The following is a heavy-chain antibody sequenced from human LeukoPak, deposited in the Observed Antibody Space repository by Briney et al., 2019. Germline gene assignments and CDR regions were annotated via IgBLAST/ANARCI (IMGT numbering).Heavy chain of an antibody. D-gene: IGHD3-10*01. CDR2: IYWDGDK. J-gene: IGHJ5*02. CDR1: GFSLSTSGVG. V-gene: IGHV2-5*05. CDR3: AHRRRSSGSGNWFDP. Sequence: ESGPTLVKPTQTLTLTCTFSGFSLSTSGVGVGWIRQPPGKALEWLALIYWDGDKRYGPSLESSLTITKDTSKNQVVLTMTNMDPVDTATYYCAHRRRSSGSGNWFDPWGQGTLVTVSS.